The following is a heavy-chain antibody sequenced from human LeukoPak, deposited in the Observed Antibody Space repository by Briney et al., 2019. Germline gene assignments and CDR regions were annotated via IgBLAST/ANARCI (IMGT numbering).Heavy chain of an antibody. D-gene: IGHD3-10*01. CDR1: GYTFTSYD. CDR2: MNPNSGNT. Sequence: ASVKVSCKASGYTFTSYDINWVRQATGQGLEWMGWMNPNSGNTGYAQKFQGRVTMTRNTSISTAYMELSSLRSEDTAVYYCARGWMIFYGSGSPFDYWGQGTLVTVSS. J-gene: IGHJ4*02. CDR3: ARGWMIFYGSGSPFDY. V-gene: IGHV1-8*01.